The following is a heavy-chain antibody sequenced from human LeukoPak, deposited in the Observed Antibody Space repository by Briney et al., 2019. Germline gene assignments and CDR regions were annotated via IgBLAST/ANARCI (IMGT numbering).Heavy chain of an antibody. J-gene: IGHJ5*02. Sequence: PSETLSLTRTVSGYSISNGYYWGWIRQSPGKGLEWIGNIYHSGSTYYNPSLKSRVTISVDTSKNQFSLKLHSVTAADTAIYYCARDGEVLSSSWFWFDPWGQGTLVTVSS. V-gene: IGHV4-38-2*02. CDR1: GYSISNGYY. D-gene: IGHD6-13*01. CDR2: IYHSGST. CDR3: ARDGEVLSSSWFWFDP.